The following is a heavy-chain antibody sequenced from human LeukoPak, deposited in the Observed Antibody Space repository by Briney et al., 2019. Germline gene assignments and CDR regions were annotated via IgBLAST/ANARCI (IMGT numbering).Heavy chain of an antibody. V-gene: IGHV3-15*01. CDR2: IKRKSDGGTA. J-gene: IGHJ4*02. CDR3: TTVTDGGLDC. CDR1: GFTFSNAW. Sequence: PGGSLRLSCAASGFTFSNAWMSWVRQAPGKGLEWVGRIKRKSDGGTADHAAPVKGRFTISRDDSKNTLYLQMNSLKTEDTAVYYCTTVTDGGLDCWGQGTLVTVSS.